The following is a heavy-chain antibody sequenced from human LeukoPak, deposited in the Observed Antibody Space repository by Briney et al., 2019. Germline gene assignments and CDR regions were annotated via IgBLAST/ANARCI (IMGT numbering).Heavy chain of an antibody. D-gene: IGHD2-21*01. CDR3: GRGWCPPCYGMGD. CDR2: IQRDGRDN. J-gene: IGHJ6*04. Sequence: GGSLRLSCVTSGFTFSQYWMTWVRQAPGKGLEWVANIQRDGRDNNYVDSVKGRFTISRENAKNSLYLQMNSLRAEETAVYYCGRGWCPPCYGMGDWGKGTTVTVSS. CDR1: GFTFSQYW. V-gene: IGHV3-7*03.